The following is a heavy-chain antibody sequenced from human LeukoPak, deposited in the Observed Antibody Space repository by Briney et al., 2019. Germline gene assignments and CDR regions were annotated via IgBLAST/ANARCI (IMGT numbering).Heavy chain of an antibody. J-gene: IGHJ4*02. Sequence: PGGSLRPSCAASGFTFSSYSMNWVRQAPGRGLEWVSYISSSGSTIYYADSVKGRFTISRDNAKNSLYLQMNSLRDEDTAVYYCARPATSYYDSSGYDYWGQGTLVTVSS. V-gene: IGHV3-48*02. CDR2: ISSSGSTI. D-gene: IGHD3-22*01. CDR1: GFTFSSYS. CDR3: ARPATSYYDSSGYDY.